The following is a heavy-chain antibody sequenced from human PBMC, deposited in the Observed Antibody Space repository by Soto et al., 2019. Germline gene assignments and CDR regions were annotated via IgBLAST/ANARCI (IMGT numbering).Heavy chain of an antibody. J-gene: IGHJ4*02. D-gene: IGHD3-10*01. V-gene: IGHV3-7*03. CDR1: GFTFSNYW. CDR3: MTPTRGGPFDY. CDR2: IKQGGSET. Sequence: PGGSLRLSCAASGFTFSNYWMTWVRQAPGKGLEWVAIIKQGGSETKYVDSVKGRFTISRDNAKNSVYLQMNSLRAEDTAVYYCMTPTRGGPFDYWGQGTLVTVSS.